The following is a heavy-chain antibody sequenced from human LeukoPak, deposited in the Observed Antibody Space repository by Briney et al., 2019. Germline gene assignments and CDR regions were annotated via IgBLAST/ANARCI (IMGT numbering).Heavy chain of an antibody. CDR3: ASIAVAGDY. Sequence: GGSLRLSCAASGFTFSSYAMHWVRQAPGKGLEWVAVISYDGSNKYYADSVKGRFTISRDDSRNTLYLQMNSLRAEDTAVYYCASIAVAGDYWGQGTLVTVSS. D-gene: IGHD6-19*01. CDR2: ISYDGSNK. J-gene: IGHJ4*02. CDR1: GFTFSSYA. V-gene: IGHV3-30*04.